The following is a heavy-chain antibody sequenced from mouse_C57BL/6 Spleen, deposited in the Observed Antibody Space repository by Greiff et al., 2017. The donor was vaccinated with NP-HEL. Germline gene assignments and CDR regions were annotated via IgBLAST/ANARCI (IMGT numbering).Heavy chain of an antibody. D-gene: IGHD3-2*02. CDR1: GYTFTSYW. J-gene: IGHJ4*01. V-gene: IGHV1-69*01. CDR2: IDPSDSYT. Sequence: QVQLQQSGAELVMPGASVKLSCKASGYTFTSYWMHWVKQRPGQGLEWIGEIDPSDSYTNYNQKFKGKSTLTVDKSSSTAYMQLSSLTSEDSAVYYCARWAPTAQATYYAMDYWGQGTSVTVSS. CDR3: ARWAPTAQATYYAMDY.